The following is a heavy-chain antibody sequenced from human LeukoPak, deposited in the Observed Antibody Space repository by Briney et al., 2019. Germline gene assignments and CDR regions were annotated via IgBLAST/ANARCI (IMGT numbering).Heavy chain of an antibody. Sequence: GGSLRLSCAASGFTFINAWMTWVRQAPGKGLEWVSYISSSSSTIYYADSVKGRFTISRDNAKNSLYLQMNSLRDEDTAVYYCARGAPYYYDIIGMVDYYYYGMDVWGQGTTVTVSS. CDR3: ARGAPYYYDIIGMVDYYYYGMDV. CDR2: ISSSSSTI. J-gene: IGHJ6*02. D-gene: IGHD3-22*01. CDR1: GFTFINAW. V-gene: IGHV3-48*02.